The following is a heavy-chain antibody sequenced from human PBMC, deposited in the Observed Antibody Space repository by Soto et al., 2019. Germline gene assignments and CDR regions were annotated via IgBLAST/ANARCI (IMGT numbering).Heavy chain of an antibody. CDR1: GFTFSSYG. Sequence: GGSLRLSCAASGFTFSSYGMHWVRQAPGKGLEWVAVISYDGSNKYYADSVKGRFTISRDNSKNTLYLQMNSLRAEDTAVYYCAKEGAAYYDSSGYYYRDYYYYGMDVWGQGTTVTVSS. V-gene: IGHV3-30*18. CDR3: AKEGAAYYDSSGYYYRDYYYYGMDV. D-gene: IGHD3-22*01. CDR2: ISYDGSNK. J-gene: IGHJ6*02.